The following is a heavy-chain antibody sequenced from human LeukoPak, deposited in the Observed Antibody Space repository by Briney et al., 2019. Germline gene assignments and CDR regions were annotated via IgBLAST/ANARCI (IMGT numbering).Heavy chain of an antibody. Sequence: GGSLRLSCAASGFTFSRYWMSWVRQAPGKGLEWVSAISGSGGSTYYADSVKGRFTISRDNSENTLYLQMNSLRAEDTAVYYCAKDRSRGWELYRLALFDYWGQGTLVTVSS. CDR1: GFTFSRYW. V-gene: IGHV3-23*01. CDR3: AKDRSRGWELYRLALFDY. CDR2: ISGSGGST. J-gene: IGHJ4*02. D-gene: IGHD1-26*01.